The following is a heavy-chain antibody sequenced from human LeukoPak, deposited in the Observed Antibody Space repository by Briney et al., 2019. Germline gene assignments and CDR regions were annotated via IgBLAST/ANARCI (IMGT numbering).Heavy chain of an antibody. Sequence: GGSLRLSCAASGFTFSSYAMHWVRQAPGKGLECVSSISSNGGSTYYANSVKGRFTISRDNSKNTLYLQMGSLRAEDMAVYYCARDGNSDAFDIWGQGTMVTVSS. V-gene: IGHV3-64*01. D-gene: IGHD4-23*01. CDR3: ARDGNSDAFDI. J-gene: IGHJ3*02. CDR1: GFTFSSYA. CDR2: ISSNGGST.